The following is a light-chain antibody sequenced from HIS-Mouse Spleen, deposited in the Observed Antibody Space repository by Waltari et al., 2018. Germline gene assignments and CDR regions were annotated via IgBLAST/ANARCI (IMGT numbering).Light chain of an antibody. CDR3: QQYYSYPYT. V-gene: IGKV1-8*01. CDR1: QGISSY. CDR2: AAS. J-gene: IGKJ2*01. Sequence: AIRMTQSPSSFSASTGDRVTITCRAGQGISSYLAWYQQKPGKAPKPLIYAASTLQSGVPSRFSGSGSVTDFTRTISCLQSEDFATYYCQQYYSYPYTFGQGTKLEI.